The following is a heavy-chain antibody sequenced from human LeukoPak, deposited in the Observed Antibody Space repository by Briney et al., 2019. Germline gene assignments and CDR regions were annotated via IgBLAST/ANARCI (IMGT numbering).Heavy chain of an antibody. CDR2: IYYSGTT. CDR1: GGSISNYY. D-gene: IGHD3-3*01. V-gene: IGHV4-59*01. CDR3: ARSAYDSGTPDY. Sequence: PSETLSLTCTASGGSISNYYWIWIRQPPGKGLEWIGYIYYSGTTNYNPSLKARVTISIDTSKNQFSLNLSSVTAADTAVYYCARSAYDSGTPDYWGQGTLVTVSS. J-gene: IGHJ4*02.